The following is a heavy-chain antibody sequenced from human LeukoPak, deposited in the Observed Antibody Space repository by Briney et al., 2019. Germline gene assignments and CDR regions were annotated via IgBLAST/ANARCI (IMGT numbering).Heavy chain of an antibody. D-gene: IGHD2-15*01. CDR1: GGTFSSYA. CDR2: IIPIFGTA. V-gene: IGHV1-69*01. J-gene: IGHJ6*02. Sequence: SVKVSCKASGGTFSSYAISWVRQAPGQGLEWMGGIIPIFGTANYAQKFQGRVTITADESTSTAYMELSSLRSEDTAVCYCAALCSGGSCYYYNYYYYGMDVWGQGTTVTVSS. CDR3: AALCSGGSCYYYNYYYYGMDV.